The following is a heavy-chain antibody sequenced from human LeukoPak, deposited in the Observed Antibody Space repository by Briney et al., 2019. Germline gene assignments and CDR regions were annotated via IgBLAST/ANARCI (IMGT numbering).Heavy chain of an antibody. V-gene: IGHV4-4*09. D-gene: IGHD3-9*01. CDR2: IYTSGST. CDR3: ARRGATYYDILTGYRGVKNWFDP. J-gene: IGHJ5*02. CDR1: GGSISSYY. Sequence: SETLSLTCTVSGGSISSYYWSWIRQPPGKGLEWIGYIYTSGSTNYNPSLKSRVTISVDTSKNQFSLKLSSVTAADTAVYYCARRGATYYDILTGYRGVKNWFDPWGQGTLVTVSS.